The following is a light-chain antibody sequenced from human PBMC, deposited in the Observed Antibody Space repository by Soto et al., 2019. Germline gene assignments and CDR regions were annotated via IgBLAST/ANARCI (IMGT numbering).Light chain of an antibody. J-gene: IGKJ1*01. CDR3: QQYSNWPS. CDR1: QSVSSH. CDR2: GAS. V-gene: IGKV3-15*01. Sequence: EIVMTQSPDTLSVSPGDRAILSCRASQSVSSHVAWYQQXXGQAPRLLIYGASTRATGTPGRISGSGSGTEFTLTISSLQSEDAAIYCCQQYSNWPSFGQGTKVEIK.